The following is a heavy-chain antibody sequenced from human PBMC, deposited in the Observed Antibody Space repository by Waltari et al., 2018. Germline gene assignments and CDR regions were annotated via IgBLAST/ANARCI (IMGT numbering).Heavy chain of an antibody. CDR1: GGSFSGYY. J-gene: IGHJ5*02. CDR3: ARLGVSIMITFGGVIEPRGNWFDP. D-gene: IGHD3-16*02. CDR2: INHSGST. Sequence: QVQLQQWGAGLLKPSETLSLTCAVYGGSFSGYYWSWIRQPPGKGLEWIGEINHSGSTNYNPSLKSRVTISVDTSKNQFSLKLSSVTAADTAVYYCARLGVSIMITFGGVIEPRGNWFDPWGQGTLVTVSS. V-gene: IGHV4-34*01.